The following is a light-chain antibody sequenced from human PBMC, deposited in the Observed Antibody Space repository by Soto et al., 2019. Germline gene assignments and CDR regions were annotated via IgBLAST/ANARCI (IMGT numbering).Light chain of an antibody. CDR2: KAS. CDR1: QSVSSW. J-gene: IGKJ1*01. CDR3: QHYARFSGT. V-gene: IGKV1-5*03. Sequence: SVRGRVKKNCRASQSVSSWVAWYHLKPGKAPKLLIYKASTLETGVPSRFSCSRSRTEITHIISLVQPAEPATQSWQHYARFSGTCGQGTRVE.